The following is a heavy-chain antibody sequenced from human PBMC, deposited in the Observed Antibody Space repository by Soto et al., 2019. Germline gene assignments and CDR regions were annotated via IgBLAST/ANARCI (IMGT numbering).Heavy chain of an antibody. J-gene: IGHJ4*02. D-gene: IGHD2-2*01. CDR2: IYYSGST. CDR1: GGSVSIDSYY. CDR3: ARRAYCSSTSCYGPHFDY. Sequence: SETLSLTCTVSGGSVSIDSYYWSWIRQPPGKGLEWIAYIYYSGSTNYNPSLKSRVTISLDTPKNQFSLKLSSVTAADTAVYYCARRAYCSSTSCYGPHFDYWGQGTLVTVSS. V-gene: IGHV4-61*01.